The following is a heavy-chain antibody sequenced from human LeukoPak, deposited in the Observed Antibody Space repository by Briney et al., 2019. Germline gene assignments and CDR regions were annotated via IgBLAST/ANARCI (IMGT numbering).Heavy chain of an antibody. J-gene: IGHJ3*02. CDR2: INHSGST. V-gene: IGHV4-34*01. CDR3: ATCDYYGSSGYYCDAFDI. CDR1: GGSFSGYY. D-gene: IGHD3-22*01. Sequence: SETLSLTCAVYGGSFSGYYWSWIRQPPGKGLEWVGEINHSGSTNYNPSLKSRVTISVDTSKNQFSLKLSSVTAADTAVYYCATCDYYGSSGYYCDAFDIWGQGTMVTVSS.